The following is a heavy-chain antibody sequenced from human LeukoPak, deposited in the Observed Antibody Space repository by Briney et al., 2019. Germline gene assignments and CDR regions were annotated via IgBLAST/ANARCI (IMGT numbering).Heavy chain of an antibody. J-gene: IGHJ4*02. V-gene: IGHV3-53*01. CDR1: GFTVSTYS. D-gene: IGHD2-2*02. Sequence: PGGSLRLSCAASGFTVSTYSMSWVRQAPGKGLEWVATFSSGGRTSYADSVKGRFTISRDTSQNTVFLQMNSLRDEDTALYYCSSILYWWDQGTLVTVSS. CDR2: FSSGGRT. CDR3: SSILYW.